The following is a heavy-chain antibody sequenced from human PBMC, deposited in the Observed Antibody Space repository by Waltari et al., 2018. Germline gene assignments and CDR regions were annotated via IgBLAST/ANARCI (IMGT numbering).Heavy chain of an antibody. V-gene: IGHV1-24*01. J-gene: IGHJ4*02. CDR2: FDPEDGET. CDR3: ATDLGCSGGSCYSGVR. D-gene: IGHD2-15*01. Sequence: QVQLVQSGAEVKKPGASVKVSCKVSGYTLTELSMHWVRQAPGKGLEWMGGFDPEDGETIYAQKFQGRVTMTEDTSTDTAYMELSSLRSEDTVVYYCATDLGCSGGSCYSGVRWGQGTLVTVSS. CDR1: GYTLTELS.